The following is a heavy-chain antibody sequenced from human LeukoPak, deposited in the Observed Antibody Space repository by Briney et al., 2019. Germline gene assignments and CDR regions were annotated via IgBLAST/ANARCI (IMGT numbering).Heavy chain of an antibody. CDR2: IYYSGST. CDR1: GRSISTYY. CDR3: AREEALGSGSFDY. D-gene: IGHD1-26*01. J-gene: IGHJ4*02. V-gene: IGHV4-59*01. Sequence: SETLSLTRTVSGRSISTYYWRWIRQPPGKGLEWIGYIYYSGSTSYNPSLKSRVTISVDTSKNQFSLKLSSVTAADTAVYYCAREEALGSGSFDYWGQGTLVTVSS.